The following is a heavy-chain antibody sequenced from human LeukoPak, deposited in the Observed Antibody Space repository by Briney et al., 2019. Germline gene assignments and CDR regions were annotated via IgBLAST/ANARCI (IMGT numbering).Heavy chain of an antibody. J-gene: IGHJ5*02. CDR2: INHSGST. V-gene: IGHV4-34*01. Sequence: TLSLTCAVYGGSFSGYYWSWIRQPPGKGLEWIGEINHSGSTNYNPSLKSRVTISVDTSKNQFSLKLSSVTAADTAVYYCARDGEVLSSSWFWFDPWGQGTLVTVSS. CDR3: ARDGEVLSSSWFWFDP. D-gene: IGHD6-13*01. CDR1: GGSFSGYY.